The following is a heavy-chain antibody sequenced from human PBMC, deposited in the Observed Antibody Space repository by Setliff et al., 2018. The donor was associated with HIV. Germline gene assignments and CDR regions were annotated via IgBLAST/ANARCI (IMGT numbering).Heavy chain of an antibody. V-gene: IGHV4-39*07. CDR2: IYSGGTT. Sequence: SETLSLTCTVSGGSISSSSYYWGWIRQPPGKGLEWIGNIYSGGTTYYNSSLRSRVTISVDTSKNQFSLKLSSVTAADTAVYYCARGGGYDRSGYYPFDYWGQGTPVTVSS. CDR1: GGSISSSSYY. CDR3: ARGGGYDRSGYYPFDY. D-gene: IGHD3-22*01. J-gene: IGHJ4*02.